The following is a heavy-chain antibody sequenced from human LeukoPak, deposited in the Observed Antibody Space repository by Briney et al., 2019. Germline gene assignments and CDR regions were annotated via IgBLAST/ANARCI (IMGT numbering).Heavy chain of an antibody. Sequence: GGSLRLSCAASGFTFSSYEMNWVRQAPGKGLEWVSYISSSGSTIYYADSVKGRFTISRDNSKNTLYLQMNSLRAEDTAVYYCAKEKYYYGSGPLDYWGQGTLVTVSS. CDR3: AKEKYYYGSGPLDY. CDR2: ISSSGSTI. CDR1: GFTFSSYE. D-gene: IGHD3-10*01. J-gene: IGHJ4*02. V-gene: IGHV3-48*03.